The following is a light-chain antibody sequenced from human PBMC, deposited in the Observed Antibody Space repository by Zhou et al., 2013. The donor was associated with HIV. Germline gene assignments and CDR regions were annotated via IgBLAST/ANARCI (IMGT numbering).Light chain of an antibody. Sequence: DVVMTQSPVPQSVTLGQPTSISCKSSESLVYSDGNTYLNWFQKRPGQPPRRLIHKVSKRGSGVPDRFSGSASGIDFALRITRVEAEDVGVFYCMQGTHWPGTFGQGTRLEIK. CDR2: KVS. CDR1: ESLVYSDGNTY. CDR3: MQGTHWPGT. V-gene: IGKV2-30*01. J-gene: IGKJ2*01.